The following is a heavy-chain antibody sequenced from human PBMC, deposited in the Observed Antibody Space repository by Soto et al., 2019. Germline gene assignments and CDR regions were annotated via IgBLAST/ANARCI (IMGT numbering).Heavy chain of an antibody. D-gene: IGHD3-16*01. CDR3: AKDRRAGGNSAFYFDF. V-gene: IGHV3-23*01. J-gene: IGHJ4*02. Sequence: SLRLSCAAFGFKFSIYDMSWVRQDLGTGLEWVSLISATGGGTYYADSVKGRFTISRDNSHNTLYLQVHSLTAEDTAVYYCAKDRRAGGNSAFYFDFWGRGAQVTVSS. CDR2: ISATGGGT. CDR1: GFKFSIYD.